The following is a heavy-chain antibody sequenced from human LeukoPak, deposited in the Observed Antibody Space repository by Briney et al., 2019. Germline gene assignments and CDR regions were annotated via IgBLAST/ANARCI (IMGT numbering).Heavy chain of an antibody. J-gene: IGHJ3*02. CDR2: ISGSGGST. Sequence: GGSLRLSCAASVFTLSSYATSWVRQAPGKGLEWVSAISGSGGSTYYADSVKGRFTISRDNSKNTLYLQMNSLRAEDTAVYYCAKSSEGRWPSAFDIWGQGTMVTVSS. CDR1: VFTLSSYA. CDR3: AKSSEGRWPSAFDI. V-gene: IGHV3-23*01. D-gene: IGHD5-24*01.